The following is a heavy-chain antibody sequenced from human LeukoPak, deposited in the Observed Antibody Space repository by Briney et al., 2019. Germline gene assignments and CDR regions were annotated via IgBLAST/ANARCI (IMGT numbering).Heavy chain of an antibody. V-gene: IGHV4-59*08. CDR3: ASRIMVAAGYYFDY. D-gene: IGHD2-15*01. J-gene: IGHJ4*02. Sequence: SDPLSLTCSVSGVRNSSYYWGWIRQPPGKGLDWIGYIYYSGSTFYNPSLKSRVTISVDTSKNQFSLKLRSVTAADTAVYYCASRIMVAAGYYFDYWGQGTLVTVSS. CDR1: GVRNSSYY. CDR2: IYYSGST.